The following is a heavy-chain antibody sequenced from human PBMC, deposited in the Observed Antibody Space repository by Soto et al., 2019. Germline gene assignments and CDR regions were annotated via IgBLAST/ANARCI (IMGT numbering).Heavy chain of an antibody. CDR3: ASRFMWAAAGTRWFDP. V-gene: IGHV4-34*01. J-gene: IGHJ5*02. CDR2: INHSGST. Sequence: SETLSLTCAVYGGSFGGYYWSWIRQPPGKGLEWIGEINHSGSTNYNPSLKSRVTISVDTSKNQFSLKLSSVTAADTAVYYCASRFMWAAAGTRWFDPWGQGTLVTVSS. CDR1: GGSFGGYY. D-gene: IGHD6-13*01.